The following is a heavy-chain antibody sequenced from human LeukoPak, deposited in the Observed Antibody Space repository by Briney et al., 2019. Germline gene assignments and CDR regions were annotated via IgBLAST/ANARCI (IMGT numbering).Heavy chain of an antibody. D-gene: IGHD5-18*01. Sequence: SETLSLTCTVSGGSISSYYWSWIRQPPGKGLEWIGYIYYSGSTNYNPSLKSRVTISVDTSKNQFSLKLSFVTAADTAVYYCARGKYSYGGGNWFDPWGQGTLVTVSS. V-gene: IGHV4-59*01. J-gene: IGHJ5*02. CDR3: ARGKYSYGGGNWFDP. CDR2: IYYSGST. CDR1: GGSISSYY.